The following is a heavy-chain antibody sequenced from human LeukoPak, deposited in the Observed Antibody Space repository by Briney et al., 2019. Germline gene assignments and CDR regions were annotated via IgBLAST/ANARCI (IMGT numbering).Heavy chain of an antibody. Sequence: SETLSLTCTVSGGSISSYYWSWIRQPPGKGLEWVGYIYYSGSTNYNPSLKSRVTISVDTSKNQFSLKLGSVTAADTAVYYCARHRDGYNWSFDYWGQGTLVTVSS. V-gene: IGHV4-59*08. D-gene: IGHD5-24*01. CDR2: IYYSGST. J-gene: IGHJ4*02. CDR3: ARHRDGYNWSFDY. CDR1: GGSISSYY.